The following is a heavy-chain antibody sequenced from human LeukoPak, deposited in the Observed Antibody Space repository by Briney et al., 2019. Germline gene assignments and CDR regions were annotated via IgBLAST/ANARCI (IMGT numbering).Heavy chain of an antibody. D-gene: IGHD3-22*01. V-gene: IGHV1-2*02. CDR3: ARVYYYDSSGYYYAGYNWFDP. CDR1: GYTFTGYY. CDR2: INPNSGGT. Sequence: ASVKVSCKASGYTFTGYYMHWVRQAPGQGLEWMGWINPNSGGTNYAQKFQGRVTMTRDTSISTAYMELSRLRSDDTAVYYCARVYYYDSSGYYYAGYNWFDPWGQGTLVTVSS. J-gene: IGHJ5*02.